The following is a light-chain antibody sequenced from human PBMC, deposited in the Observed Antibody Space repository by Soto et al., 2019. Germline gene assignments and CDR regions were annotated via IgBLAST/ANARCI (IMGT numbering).Light chain of an antibody. V-gene: IGKV3-15*01. CDR2: VAS. CDR1: QSVSSN. CDR3: QQYNNWPPLT. J-gene: IGKJ4*01. Sequence: EIVMTQSPATLSVSPGERATLSCRASQSVSSNLAWYQQKPGQAPRLLIYVASTRATGIPARFSGSGSGTEVTLTIICLQSEDFAVYYCQQYNNWPPLTFGGGTKVVIK.